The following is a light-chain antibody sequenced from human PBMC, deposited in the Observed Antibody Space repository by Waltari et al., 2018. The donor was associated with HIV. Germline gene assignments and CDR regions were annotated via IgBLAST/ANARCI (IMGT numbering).Light chain of an antibody. J-gene: IGLJ3*02. Sequence: QSVLTQPPSASGTPGQRVTISCSGSNSDIGSHYVYWYQLLPGTAPKLLIYRDNQRPSGVPDRVSGSKAGTSAALAISGLRSEDEAEYFCAAWDDSLGGVVFGGGTKLTVL. V-gene: IGLV1-47*01. CDR3: AAWDDSLGGVV. CDR2: RDN. CDR1: NSDIGSHY.